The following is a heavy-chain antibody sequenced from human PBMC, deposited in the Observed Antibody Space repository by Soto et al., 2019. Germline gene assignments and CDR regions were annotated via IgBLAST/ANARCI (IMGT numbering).Heavy chain of an antibody. V-gene: IGHV2-5*01. CDR3: AHTQEISSGYYFAPRYYFDY. Sequence: SGPTLVNPTQTVTLTCTFSGFSLSTSGVGVGWIRQPPGKALEWLALIYWNDDKRYSPSLKSRLTITKDTSKNQVVLTMTNMDPVDTATYYCAHTQEISSGYYFAPRYYFDYWGQGTLVTVSS. D-gene: IGHD3-22*01. CDR1: GFSLSTSGVG. J-gene: IGHJ4*02. CDR2: IYWNDDK.